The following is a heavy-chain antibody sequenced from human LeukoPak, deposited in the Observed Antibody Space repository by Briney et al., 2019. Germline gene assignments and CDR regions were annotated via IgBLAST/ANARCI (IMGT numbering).Heavy chain of an antibody. D-gene: IGHD2-15*01. Sequence: SETLSLTFAVYGGSFSDYYWSWIRQPPGKGLEWIGEINHSGSSNNHPSLKSRVTISVDTSKNQFSLKLSSVTAADTAVYYCARARIDICSGGSCNLVHDYYYYMDVWGKGTTVTVSS. CDR2: INHSGSS. J-gene: IGHJ6*03. CDR3: ARARIDICSGGSCNLVHDYYYYMDV. V-gene: IGHV4-34*01. CDR1: GGSFSDYY.